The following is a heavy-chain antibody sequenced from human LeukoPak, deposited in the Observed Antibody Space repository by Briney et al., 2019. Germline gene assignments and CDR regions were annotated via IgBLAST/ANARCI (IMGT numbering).Heavy chain of an antibody. J-gene: IGHJ4*02. V-gene: IGHV3-30*04. CDR1: GFTFRSYA. CDR2: ISYDGSNK. Sequence: PGGSLRLSCAASGFTFRSYAMHWVRQAPGKGLEWVAVISYDGSNKYYADPVKGRFTISRDNSKNTLFVQMNSLRAEDTAVYYCARQVTTRFGGLDFWGQGTLVTVSS. CDR3: ARQVTTRFGGLDF. D-gene: IGHD4-17*01.